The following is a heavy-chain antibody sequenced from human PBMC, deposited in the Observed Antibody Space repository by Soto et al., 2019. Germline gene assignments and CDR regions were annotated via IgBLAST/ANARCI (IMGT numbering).Heavy chain of an antibody. CDR2: IYWDEDK. CDR3: AHTQAGHRIQDPFDY. CDR1: GFSLTSSGAG. V-gene: IGHV2-5*02. D-gene: IGHD6-13*01. Sequence: QITLKESGPTLLKPTQTLTLTCSFSGFSLTSSGAGVGWIRQPPGKALERLAVIYWDEDKRYSPSLRSRLTITKDTSKNQVVLTMTNLDPADTATYFCAHTQAGHRIQDPFDYWGQGTLVTVSS. J-gene: IGHJ4*02.